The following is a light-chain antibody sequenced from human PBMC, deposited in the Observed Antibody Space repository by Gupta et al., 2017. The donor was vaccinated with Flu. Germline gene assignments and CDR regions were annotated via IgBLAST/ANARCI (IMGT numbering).Light chain of an antibody. CDR3: CSYAGSRTGAV. J-gene: IGLJ2*01. CDR2: KVN. CDR1: EGGNDNL. Sequence: EGGNDNLGSRYRQHPGKAPKLVIYKVNKRPAGVSDRFSGSSAGNTASLTIAGLQTEDEAHYYCCSYAGSRTGAVFGGGTKLTVL. V-gene: IGLV2-23*02.